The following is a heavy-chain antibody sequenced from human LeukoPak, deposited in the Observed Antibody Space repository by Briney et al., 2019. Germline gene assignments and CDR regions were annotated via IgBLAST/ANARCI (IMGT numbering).Heavy chain of an antibody. CDR1: GFTFSNYF. V-gene: IGHV3-7*01. D-gene: IGHD3-9*01. CDR2: RKADGSGK. J-gene: IGHJ4*02. CDR3: ARDHLYYDISGPRFDY. Sequence: PGGSLRLSCSASGFTFSNYFIRWVREGQGQGLERVADRKADGSGKNYFRPVKGRFTIIRDNAKSSLFLQMNSLRAEDTAVYYCARDHLYYDISGPRFDYWGQGTRVTVSS.